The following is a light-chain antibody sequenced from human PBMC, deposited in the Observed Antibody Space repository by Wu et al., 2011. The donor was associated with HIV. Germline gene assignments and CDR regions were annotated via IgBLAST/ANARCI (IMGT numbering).Light chain of an antibody. CDR2: DTF. V-gene: IGKV3-15*01. Sequence: CRASQSVSSNLAWYQQKPGQAPRLLIYDTFTRATGFPARFSGSGSGTEFTLTISSMQSEDFALYYCQQYNDWPYTFGQGTKLEIK. CDR3: QQYNDWPYT. CDR1: QSVSSN. J-gene: IGKJ2*01.